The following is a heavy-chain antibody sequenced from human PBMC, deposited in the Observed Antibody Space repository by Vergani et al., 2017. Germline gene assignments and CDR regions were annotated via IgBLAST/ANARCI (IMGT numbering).Heavy chain of an antibody. D-gene: IGHD6-6*01. J-gene: IGHJ2*01. Sequence: QVQLQESGPGLVKPSETLSLTCTVSGGSISTYYWSWIRQPAGKGLEWIGRIYTSGSTNYNPSLKSRVTMSVDTSKNQFSLKLSSVTAAGTAVYYCARGGSVGGAARPRYFDLWGRGTLVTVSS. CDR2: IYTSGST. CDR1: GGSISTYY. V-gene: IGHV4-4*07. CDR3: ARGGSVGGAARPRYFDL.